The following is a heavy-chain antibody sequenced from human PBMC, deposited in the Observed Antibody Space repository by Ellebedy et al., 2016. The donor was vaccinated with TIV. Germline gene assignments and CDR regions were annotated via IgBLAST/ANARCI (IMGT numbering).Heavy chain of an antibody. Sequence: SETLSLTXAVYGGSISSYYWSWIRQPPGKGLEWIGYIYYSGSTNYNPSLKSRVTISVDTSKNQFSLKLSSVTAADTAVYYCARGGIQLWLGALGLNWFNPWGQGTLVTVSS. J-gene: IGHJ5*02. V-gene: IGHV4-59*12. CDR2: IYYSGST. D-gene: IGHD5-18*01. CDR3: ARGGIQLWLGALGLNWFNP. CDR1: GGSISSYY.